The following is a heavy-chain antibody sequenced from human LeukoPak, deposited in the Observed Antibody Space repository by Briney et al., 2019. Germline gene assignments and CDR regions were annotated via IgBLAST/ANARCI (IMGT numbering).Heavy chain of an antibody. CDR3: ARGEAVPIIGPIAPFDY. J-gene: IGHJ4*02. Sequence: PSETLSLTCTVSGDSYSSPYWSWIRQPPGKGLEWVGSFFYTGETYYNPSLSSRVIISGDTSKNEFSLKLTSVTAADTGVYYCARGEAVPIIGPIAPFDYWGQGTLVTVSS. D-gene: IGHD6-13*01. V-gene: IGHV4-59*11. CDR2: FFYTGET. CDR1: GDSYSSPY.